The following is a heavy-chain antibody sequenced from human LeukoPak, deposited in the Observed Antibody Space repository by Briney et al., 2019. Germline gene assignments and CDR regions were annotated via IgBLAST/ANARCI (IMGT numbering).Heavy chain of an antibody. J-gene: IGHJ4*02. Sequence: PGGSLRLSCAASGFTFSDYYVSWIRQAPGKGLEWVLYISASGNTIYYADSVKGRFTISRDNAKNSLFLQMNNLRAEDTAVFYCARAPGYCSSTSCLYFDYWGQGALVTVSS. CDR3: ARAPGYCSSTSCLYFDY. V-gene: IGHV3-11*01. CDR2: ISASGNTI. CDR1: GFTFSDYY. D-gene: IGHD2-2*01.